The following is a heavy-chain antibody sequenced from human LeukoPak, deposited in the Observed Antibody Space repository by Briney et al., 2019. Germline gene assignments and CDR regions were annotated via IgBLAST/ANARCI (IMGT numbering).Heavy chain of an antibody. J-gene: IGHJ4*02. D-gene: IGHD3-9*01. CDR2: ISTRGLTT. CDR3: AKELTGKYDLDH. V-gene: IGHV3-23*01. Sequence: QPGGSLRLSCVASGFTFSTYAMSWVRQAPGKWLEWVSSISTRGLTTYYADAVKGRFTISRDNSKNTLYLQMNSLRADDTALYYCAKELTGKYDLDHWGQGTLVTVSS. CDR1: GFTFSTYA.